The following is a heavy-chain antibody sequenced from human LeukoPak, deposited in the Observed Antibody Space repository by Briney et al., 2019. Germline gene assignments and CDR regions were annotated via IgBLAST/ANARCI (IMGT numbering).Heavy chain of an antibody. J-gene: IGHJ5*02. CDR1: GGTFSSYA. D-gene: IGHD6-13*01. CDR3: ASAAASYNWFDP. V-gene: IGHV1-69*04. Sequence: ASVKVSCKASGGTFSSYAISWVRQAPGQGLEWMGRIIPILGIANYAQKFQGRVTITAGKSTSTAYMELSSLRSEDTAVYYCASAAASYNWFDPWGQGTLVTVSS. CDR2: IIPILGIA.